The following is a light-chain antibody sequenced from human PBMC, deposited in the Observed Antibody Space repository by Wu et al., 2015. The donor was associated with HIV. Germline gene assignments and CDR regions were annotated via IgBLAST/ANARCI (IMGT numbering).Light chain of an antibody. CDR3: LQDFNLWT. Sequence: AIQMTQSPSSLSASVGDRVTITCRASQAIRNDVSWYQQKPGKAPNLLIYGASTLQSGVPSRFSGSGFGTDFSLTITSLQPEDSATYYCLQDFNLWTFGQGTKVEIK. J-gene: IGKJ1*01. CDR2: GAS. CDR1: QAIRND. V-gene: IGKV1-6*01.